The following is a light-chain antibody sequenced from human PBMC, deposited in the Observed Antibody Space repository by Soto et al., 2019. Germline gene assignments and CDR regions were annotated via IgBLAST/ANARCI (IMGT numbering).Light chain of an antibody. V-gene: IGKV1-33*01. J-gene: IGKJ1*01. CDR3: QQYDNLPLI. Sequence: IQMTQSPSSLSASVGDRVTITCQATQDIRKYLNWYQQKPGKAPKLLIYDASGLETGVPSRFSGSGSGTDFTFTISSLQPEDFATYYCQQYDNLPLIFGQGTKVDIK. CDR2: DAS. CDR1: QDIRKY.